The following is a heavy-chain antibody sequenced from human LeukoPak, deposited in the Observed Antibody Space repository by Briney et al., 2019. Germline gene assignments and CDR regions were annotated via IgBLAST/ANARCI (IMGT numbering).Heavy chain of an antibody. V-gene: IGHV4-39*01. J-gene: IGHJ4*02. D-gene: IGHD3-22*01. CDR3: ARLDSSGPRGFDY. CDR1: GGSISSRSYY. Sequence: SETLSLTCAVSGGSISSRSYYWGWIRQPPGKGLEWIGTIYYSGNTYYSPSLKMRVTISVDTWKNQFSLKLSSVTAADTAVYYCARLDSSGPRGFDYWGQGTLVTVSS. CDR2: IYYSGNT.